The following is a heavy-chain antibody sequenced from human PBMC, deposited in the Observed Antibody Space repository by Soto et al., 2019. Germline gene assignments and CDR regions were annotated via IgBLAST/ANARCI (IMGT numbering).Heavy chain of an antibody. V-gene: IGHV3-30*03. D-gene: IGHD3-16*01. CDR2: ISYDGSNK. CDR3: AIWGAASPG. Sequence: QVQLVESGGGVVQPGRSLRLSCAASGFTFSSYGMHWVRQAPGKGLEWVAVISYDGSNKYYADSVKGRFTISRDNSKNTLYLQMNSLRAEDTAVYYCAIWGAASPGWGQGTLVTVSS. CDR1: GFTFSSYG. J-gene: IGHJ4*02.